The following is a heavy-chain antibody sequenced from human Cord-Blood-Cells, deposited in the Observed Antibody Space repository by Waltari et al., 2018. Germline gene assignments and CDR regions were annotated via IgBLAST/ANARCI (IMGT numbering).Heavy chain of an antibody. CDR3: ARGLGYCSSTSCYYNWFDP. D-gene: IGHD2-2*01. Sequence: GQLQESGPGLVKPSQTLSLTCTVSGGSISSGAYYWSWIRQPPGKGLEWIGYIYYSGSTYYNPSLKSRVTISVDTSKNQFSLKLSSVTAADTAVYYCARGLGYCSSTSCYYNWFDPWGQGTLVTVSS. CDR1: GGSISSGAYY. V-gene: IGHV4-30-4*01. CDR2: IYYSGST. J-gene: IGHJ5*02.